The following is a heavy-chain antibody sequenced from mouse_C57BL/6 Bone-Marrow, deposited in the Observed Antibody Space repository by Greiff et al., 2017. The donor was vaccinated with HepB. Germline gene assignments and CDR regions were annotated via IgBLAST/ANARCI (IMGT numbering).Heavy chain of an antibody. D-gene: IGHD1-1*01. CDR2: IWTGGGT. CDR3: ARIFPYYYGSSYWYFDV. CDR1: GFSFTSYA. Sequence: QVQLKESGPGLVAPSQSLSITCTVSGFSFTSYAISWVRQPPGKGLEWLGVIWTGGGTNYNSALKSRLSISKDNSKSQVFLKMNSLQTDDTARYYCARIFPYYYGSSYWYFDVWGTGTTVTVSS. V-gene: IGHV2-9-1*01. J-gene: IGHJ1*03.